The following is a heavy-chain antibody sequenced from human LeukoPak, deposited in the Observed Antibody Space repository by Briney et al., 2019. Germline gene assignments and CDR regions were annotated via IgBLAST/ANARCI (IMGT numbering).Heavy chain of an antibody. D-gene: IGHD5-18*01. CDR1: GFTSGTYA. J-gene: IGHJ4*02. CDR3: TRYSGRTDY. Sequence: GGSLRLSCTSSGFTSGTYAVSCFRQAPGKGLEWGAFIRSKTFGGTTEYAASVKGRFTISRDDSKSIAYLQMNSLKSEDTAVYYCTRYSGRTDYWGQGTLVSVSS. V-gene: IGHV3-49*03. CDR2: IRSKTFGGTT.